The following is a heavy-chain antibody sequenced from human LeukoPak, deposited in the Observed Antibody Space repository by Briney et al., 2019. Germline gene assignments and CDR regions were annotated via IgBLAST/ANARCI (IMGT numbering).Heavy chain of an antibody. D-gene: IGHD5-12*01. CDR1: GFTFSSYW. V-gene: IGHV3-7*01. CDR2: IKQDGSEK. CDR3: ARALGRGYDLDGMDV. J-gene: IGHJ6*02. Sequence: GGSLRLSCAASGFTFSSYWMSWVRQAPGKGLEWVANIKQDGSEKYYVDSVKGRFTISRDNAKNSLYLQMNSLRAEDTAVYYCARALGRGYDLDGMDVWGQGTTVTVSS.